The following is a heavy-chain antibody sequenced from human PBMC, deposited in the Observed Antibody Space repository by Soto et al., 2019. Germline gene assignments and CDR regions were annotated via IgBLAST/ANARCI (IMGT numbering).Heavy chain of an antibody. CDR1: GGTFSSYA. Sequence: GASVKVSCKASGGTFSSYAISWVRQAPGQGLEWMGGIIPIFGTANYAQKFQGRVTITADESTSTAYMELSSLRSEDTAVYYCASRYYYGSGSYYGNDAFDIWGQGTMVTVSS. CDR2: IIPIFGTA. D-gene: IGHD3-10*01. V-gene: IGHV1-69*13. CDR3: ASRYYYGSGSYYGNDAFDI. J-gene: IGHJ3*02.